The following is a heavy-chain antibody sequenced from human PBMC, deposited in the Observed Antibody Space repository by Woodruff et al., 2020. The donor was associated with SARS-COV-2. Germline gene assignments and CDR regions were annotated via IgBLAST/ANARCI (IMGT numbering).Heavy chain of an antibody. Sequence: SGSTYYNPSLKSRVTISVDTSKNQFSLKLSSVTAADTAVYYCARSRNYLNWFDPWGQGTLVTVSS. J-gene: IGHJ5*02. CDR3: ARSRNYLNWFDP. CDR2: SGST. D-gene: IGHD1-7*01. V-gene: IGHV4-39*01.